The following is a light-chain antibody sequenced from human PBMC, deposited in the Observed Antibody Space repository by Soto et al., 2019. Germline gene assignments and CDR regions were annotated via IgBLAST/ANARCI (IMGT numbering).Light chain of an antibody. CDR2: STF. Sequence: EIVMTQSPATLSVSPGERATLSCRASQTVNNNLAWYQQKVGQAPRLLIYSTFNRATGVPARFSGSGSGTDFTLTISSLQSEDFAFYYCQQYNNWPLSSGGGTKVEIK. CDR1: QTVNNN. CDR3: QQYNNWPLS. V-gene: IGKV3-15*01. J-gene: IGKJ4*01.